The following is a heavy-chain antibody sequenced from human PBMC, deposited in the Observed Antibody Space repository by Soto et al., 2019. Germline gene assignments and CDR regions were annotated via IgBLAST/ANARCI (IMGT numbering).Heavy chain of an antibody. D-gene: IGHD3-10*01. CDR2: IIPILGIA. J-gene: IGHJ5*02. V-gene: IGHV1-69*02. CDR1: GGTFSSYT. Sequence: SVKVSCKAPGGTFSSYTISWVRQAPRQGFEWMGRIIPILGIANYAQKFQGRVTITADKSTSTAYMELSSLRSEDTAVYYCADQYYYGSGSYLHWFDPWGQGTLVTVSS. CDR3: ADQYYYGSGSYLHWFDP.